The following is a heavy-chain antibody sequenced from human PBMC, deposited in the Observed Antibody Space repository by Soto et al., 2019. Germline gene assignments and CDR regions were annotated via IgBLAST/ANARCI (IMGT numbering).Heavy chain of an antibody. D-gene: IGHD3-3*01. CDR2: IYYSGST. CDR1: GGSISSGGYY. V-gene: IGHV4-30-4*01. J-gene: IGHJ4*02. CDR3: ARDPRYDFWSGPFF. Sequence: PXETLSLTCTVSGGSISSGGYYWSWIRQPPGKGLEWIGYIYYSGSTYYNPSLKSRVTISVDTSKNQFSLKLSSVTAADTAVYYCARDPRYDFWSGPFFWGQVTLVTVSS.